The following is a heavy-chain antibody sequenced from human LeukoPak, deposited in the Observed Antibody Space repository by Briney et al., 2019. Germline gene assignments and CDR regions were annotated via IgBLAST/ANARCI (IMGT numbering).Heavy chain of an antibody. CDR1: GGSISSSNW. D-gene: IGHD3-22*01. CDR3: ASYYYDSSGSYAFDI. V-gene: IGHV4-4*02. J-gene: IGHJ3*02. CDR2: IYHSGST. Sequence: SETLSLTCAVSGGSISSSNWWSWVRQPPGKGLEWMGEIYHSGSTNYNPSLKSRVTISVDKSNNQFSLKLSSVTAADTAVYYCASYYYDSSGSYAFDIWGQGTMVTVSS.